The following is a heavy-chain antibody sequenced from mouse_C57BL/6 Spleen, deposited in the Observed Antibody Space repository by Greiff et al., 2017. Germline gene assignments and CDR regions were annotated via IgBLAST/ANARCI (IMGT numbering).Heavy chain of an antibody. J-gene: IGHJ4*01. V-gene: IGHV1-9*01. Sequence: VQLQQSGAELMKPGASVKLSCKATGYTFTGYWIEWVKQRPGHGLEWIGEILPGSGSTNYNEKFKGKATFTADTSSNTAYMQLSSLTTEDSAIYYCARFRTAQAPYYYAMDYWGQGTSVTVSS. CDR3: ARFRTAQAPYYYAMDY. CDR2: ILPGSGST. D-gene: IGHD3-2*02. CDR1: GYTFTGYW.